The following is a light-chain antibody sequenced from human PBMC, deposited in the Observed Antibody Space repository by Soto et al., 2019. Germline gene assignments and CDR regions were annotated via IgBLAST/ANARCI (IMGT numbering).Light chain of an antibody. CDR2: EDN. Sequence: NFMLTQPHSVSESPGKTVTISCTGSSGSIASNYVQWYQQRPGSAPTTVIFEDNQRPSGVPDRFSGSIDSSSNSASLTISGLKTEDEADYYCQSSDNSDHVVFGGGTKVTVL. J-gene: IGLJ2*01. CDR1: SGSIASNY. V-gene: IGLV6-57*02. CDR3: QSSDNSDHVV.